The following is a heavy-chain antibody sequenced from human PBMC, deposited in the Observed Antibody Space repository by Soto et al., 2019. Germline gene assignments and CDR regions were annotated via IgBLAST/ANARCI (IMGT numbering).Heavy chain of an antibody. CDR2: ISGSGGST. J-gene: IGHJ3*02. CDR1: GFTFSSYA. D-gene: IGHD4-17*01. V-gene: IGHV3-23*01. CDR3: AKDLAYAVKTDSCDI. Sequence: EVQLLESGGGLVQPGGSLRLSCAASGFTFSSYAMSWVRQAPGKGLEWVSAISGSGGSTYYEDSVKGRFTISRDNYKNTRYLQMNSLRAEDTAVYYCAKDLAYAVKTDSCDIWGQGTMVTVSS.